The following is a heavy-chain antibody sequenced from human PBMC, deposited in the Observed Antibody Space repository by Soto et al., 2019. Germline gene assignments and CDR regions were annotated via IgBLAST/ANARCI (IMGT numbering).Heavy chain of an antibody. CDR3: AKGNVAVPATSPFDY. D-gene: IGHD1-26*01. V-gene: IGHV3-33*06. CDR2: IWYDGSTT. J-gene: IGHJ4*02. CDR1: GFTLSTYG. Sequence: GSLRLSCAASGFTLSTYGMHWVRQAPGKGLEWVAVIWYDGSTTYYADSVKGRFTISRDSSKNTLYLLMDSLRAEDTAVYYCAKGNVAVPATSPFDYWGQGTLVTVS.